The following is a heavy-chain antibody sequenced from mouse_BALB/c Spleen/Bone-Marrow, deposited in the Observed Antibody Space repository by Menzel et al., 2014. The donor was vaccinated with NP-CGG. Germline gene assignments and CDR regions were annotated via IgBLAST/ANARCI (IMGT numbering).Heavy chain of an antibody. CDR2: ISYDGSN. Sequence: EVKLMESGPGLVKPSQSLSLTCSVTGYSITSGYYWNWIRQFPGNKLEWMGYISYDGSNNYNPSLKNRISITRDTSKNQFFLKLNSVTTEDTATYYCADYGAMDYWGQGTSATVSS. D-gene: IGHD1-1*02. CDR1: GYSITSGYY. V-gene: IGHV3-6*02. CDR3: ADYGAMDY. J-gene: IGHJ4*01.